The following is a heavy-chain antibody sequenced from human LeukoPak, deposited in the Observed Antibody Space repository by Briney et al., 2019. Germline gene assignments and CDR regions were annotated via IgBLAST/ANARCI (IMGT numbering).Heavy chain of an antibody. V-gene: IGHV4-4*07. CDR3: ARGEGYYDSSGPDWFDP. J-gene: IGHJ5*02. CDR1: GGSISSYY. Sequence: SETLSLTCTVSGGSISSYYWSWIRQPAGKGLEWIGRIYTSGSTNYNPSLKSRVTISVDTSKNQFSLKLSSVTAADTAVYYCARGEGYYDSSGPDWFDPWGQGTLVTVSS. CDR2: IYTSGST. D-gene: IGHD3-22*01.